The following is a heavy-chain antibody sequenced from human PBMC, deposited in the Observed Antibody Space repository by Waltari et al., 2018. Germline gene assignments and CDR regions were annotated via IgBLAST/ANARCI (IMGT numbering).Heavy chain of an antibody. CDR2: MYYTGTA. J-gene: IGHJ4*02. D-gene: IGHD2-15*01. CDR3: ARDYPAAHVFDY. CDR1: GASITTYY. Sequence: QVQLQESGPGLVKPSETLSLTCTASGASITTYYYSGIRQSPGKGLQWIGSMYYTGTAYYNPSLKRRVTISLDTSKNQFSLSLTSVTTADTAVYYCARDYPAAHVFDYWGQGTVVAVSS. V-gene: IGHV4-59*01.